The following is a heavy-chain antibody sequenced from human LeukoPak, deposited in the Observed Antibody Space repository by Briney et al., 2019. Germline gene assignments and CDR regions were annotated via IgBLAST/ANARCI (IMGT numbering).Heavy chain of an antibody. CDR3: ASRMVL. V-gene: IGHV4-59*01. CDR1: GSSISSYY. J-gene: IGHJ4*02. D-gene: IGHD3-10*01. Sequence: SETLSLTCTVSGSSISSYYWSWIRQPPGKGLEWIGYIYYSGSTNYNPSLKSRVTTSVDTSKNQFSLKLSSVTAADTAVYYCASRMVLWGQGTLVTVSS. CDR2: IYYSGST.